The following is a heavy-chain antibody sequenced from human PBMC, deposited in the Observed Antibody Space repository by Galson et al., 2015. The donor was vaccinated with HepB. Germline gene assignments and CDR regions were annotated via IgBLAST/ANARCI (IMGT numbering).Heavy chain of an antibody. V-gene: IGHV3-21*06. CDR1: GLTFRSYA. Sequence: SLRLSCAASGLTFRSYAMNWVRQAPGRGLEWISSITSGSSSISYADSVKGRFTISRDNAKSSLFLQMSNLRDDDTAVYYCAGGGWEELTGDYWGQGTLVTVSS. D-gene: IGHD3-16*01. CDR3: AGGGWEELTGDY. J-gene: IGHJ4*02. CDR2: ITSGSSSI.